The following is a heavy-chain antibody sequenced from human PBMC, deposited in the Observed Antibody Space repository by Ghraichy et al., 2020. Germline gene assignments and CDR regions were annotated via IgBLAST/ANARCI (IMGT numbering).Heavy chain of an antibody. CDR2: ITGSGGRT. Sequence: GGSLRLSCAASGFTFSTYAMNWVRQAPGKGLDWVSTITGSGGRTYHADSVKGRFTISSDTSKNTLHLQMNSLTAEDTAVYYCAKDASTTGTACRFESWGQGTLVTVSS. CDR1: GFTFSTYA. CDR3: AKDASTTGTACRFES. J-gene: IGHJ4*02. V-gene: IGHV3-23*01. D-gene: IGHD1-1*01.